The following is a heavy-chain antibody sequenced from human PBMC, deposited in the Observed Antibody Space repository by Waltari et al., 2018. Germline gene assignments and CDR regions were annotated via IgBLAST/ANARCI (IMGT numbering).Heavy chain of an antibody. Sequence: EGHLLESGGGLVQPGWSLRLPCVASGFTFINYAMSGVRQAPGKGLAVVSGISDSGGVTNDAESGKGRFQASRENSKNTLYLKLNSLRAEDTAVYYCARHLYSIDYLELDNWGQGTLVTVSS. CDR1: GFTFINYA. D-gene: IGHD3-22*01. V-gene: IGHV3-23*01. CDR2: ISDSGGVT. J-gene: IGHJ4*02. CDR3: ARHLYSIDYLELDN.